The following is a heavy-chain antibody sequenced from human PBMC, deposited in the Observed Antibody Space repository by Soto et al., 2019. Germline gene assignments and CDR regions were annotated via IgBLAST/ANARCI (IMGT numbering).Heavy chain of an antibody. CDR3: ATSYGSGYRAFDY. V-gene: IGHV1-69*02. Sequence: QVQLVQSGAEVKKPGSSVKVSCKASGDTFSFYTINWVRQAPGLGLEWMGRVNPILSMSNYAQKFQGRVTMSADKSKSTAYMELRSLISEDTAFYYGATSYGSGYRAFDYWGQGALVTVSS. CDR1: GDTFSFYT. CDR2: VNPILSMS. J-gene: IGHJ4*02. D-gene: IGHD3-10*01.